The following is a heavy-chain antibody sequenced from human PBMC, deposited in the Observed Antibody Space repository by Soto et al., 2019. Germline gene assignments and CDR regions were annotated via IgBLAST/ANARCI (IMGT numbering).Heavy chain of an antibody. Sequence: QVQLVQSGAEVKKPGSSVKVSCKASGGTFSSYVISWVRQAPGQGLEWMGGIIPIFGTANYAQKFQGRVTITADESTRTAYLELSSLRSEDTAVYYCARVNRPTYYYDSSGYSHPFDYWGQGTLVTVSS. CDR3: ARVNRPTYYYDSSGYSHPFDY. CDR1: GGTFSSYV. J-gene: IGHJ4*02. D-gene: IGHD3-22*01. V-gene: IGHV1-69*01. CDR2: IIPIFGTA.